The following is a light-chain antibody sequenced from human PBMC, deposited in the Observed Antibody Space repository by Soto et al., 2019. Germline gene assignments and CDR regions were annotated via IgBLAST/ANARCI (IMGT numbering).Light chain of an antibody. Sequence: QSVLTQPPSASGTPGQRVTISCSGSSSNIGTKAVSWYQHVPGAAPKLLIFSNNHRPSGVPDRFSGSKSGTSASLAISGLQSEDEADYYCAAWDDSLNGPLYGFGTGTKLTVL. V-gene: IGLV1-44*01. CDR3: AAWDDSLNGPLYG. J-gene: IGLJ1*01. CDR1: SSNIGTKA. CDR2: SNN.